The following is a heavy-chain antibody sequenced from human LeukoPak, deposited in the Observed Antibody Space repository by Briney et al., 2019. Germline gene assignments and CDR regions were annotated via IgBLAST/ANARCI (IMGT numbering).Heavy chain of an antibody. CDR2: ISGSCGST. Sequence: GGSLRLSCAASGFTFSSYAMSWVRQATGKGLEWVSAISGSCGSTYYADSVKGRFTISRDNSKNTLYRQMNSLRAEDTAVYYCAKDPRREYYFDFWGQGTRVSVSS. V-gene: IGHV3-23*01. CDR1: GFTFSSYA. D-gene: IGHD3-10*01. CDR3: AKDPRREYYFDF. J-gene: IGHJ4*02.